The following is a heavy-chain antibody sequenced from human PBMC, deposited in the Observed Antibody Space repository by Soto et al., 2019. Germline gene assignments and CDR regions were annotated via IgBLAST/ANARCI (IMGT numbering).Heavy chain of an antibody. CDR2: ISGSGGST. D-gene: IGHD2-2*01. V-gene: IGHV3-23*01. CDR3: AKDVPDIVLVPAATFFDS. J-gene: IGHJ4*02. Sequence: QPGGSLLLSCAASGFTFSSYDMSWVRQAPGKGLEWVSAISGSGGSTYYADSVKGRFTISRDNSKSTLYLQMNSLRAEDTAVYYCAKDVPDIVLVPAATFFDSWGQGTLFTVSA. CDR1: GFTFSSYD.